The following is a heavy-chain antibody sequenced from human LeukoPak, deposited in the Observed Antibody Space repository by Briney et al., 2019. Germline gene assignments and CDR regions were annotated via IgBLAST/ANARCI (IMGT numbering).Heavy chain of an antibody. CDR3: ARQSDISGSLDY. CDR2: IIPIFGTA. D-gene: IGHD1-26*01. V-gene: IGHV1-69*05. Sequence: ASVKVSCKASGGTFSSYAISWVRQAPGQGREWMGGIIPIFGTANYAQKFQGRVTITTDESTSTAYMELSSLRSEDTAVYYCARQSDISGSLDYWGQGTLVTVSS. J-gene: IGHJ4*02. CDR1: GGTFSSYA.